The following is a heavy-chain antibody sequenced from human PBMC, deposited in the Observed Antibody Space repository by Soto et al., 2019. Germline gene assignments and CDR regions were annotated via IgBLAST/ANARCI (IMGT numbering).Heavy chain of an antibody. Sequence: TLSLTCTVSGGSISSGDCDGSLSLQPPGKGLEWIGYIYYSGSTYYNPSLKSRVTISVDTSKNQFSLKLSSVTAADTAVYYCASTAMAPSFHFDYWGQGTLVTVSS. CDR1: GGSISSGDCD. V-gene: IGHV4-30-4*01. D-gene: IGHD5-18*01. CDR3: ASTAMAPSFHFDY. CDR2: IYYSGST. J-gene: IGHJ4*02.